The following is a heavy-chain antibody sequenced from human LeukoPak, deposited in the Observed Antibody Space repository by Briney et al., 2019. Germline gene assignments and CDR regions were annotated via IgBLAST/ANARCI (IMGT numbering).Heavy chain of an antibody. D-gene: IGHD2-15*01. CDR2: IYYSGST. Sequence: SETLSLTCTVSGGSISSYYWSWIRQPPGKGLEWIGYIYYSGSTNYNPSLKSRVTISVDTSKNQFSLKLSSVTAADTAVYYCARGRGGNPYFDLWGRGTLVTVSS. CDR1: GGSISSYY. J-gene: IGHJ2*01. CDR3: ARGRGGNPYFDL. V-gene: IGHV4-59*08.